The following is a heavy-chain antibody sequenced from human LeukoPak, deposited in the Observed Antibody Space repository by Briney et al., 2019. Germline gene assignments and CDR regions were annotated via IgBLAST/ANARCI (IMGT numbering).Heavy chain of an antibody. J-gene: IGHJ4*02. CDR1: GSSLIELS. Sequence: ASVKVSCTVSGSSLIELSLYWERQAPEKGLEWMGGFDVIDSETFYAQKFQGRVTMTEDSSTDTAYMELRSLTSDDTALYYCAAGRPYSLLDYWGQGTLVTVSS. D-gene: IGHD5-18*01. CDR2: FDVIDSET. CDR3: AAGRPYSLLDY. V-gene: IGHV1-24*01.